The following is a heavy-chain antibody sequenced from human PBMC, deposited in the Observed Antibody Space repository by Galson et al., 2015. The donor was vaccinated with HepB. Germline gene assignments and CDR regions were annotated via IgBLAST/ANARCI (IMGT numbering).Heavy chain of an antibody. V-gene: IGHV3-30*03. J-gene: IGHJ6*02. CDR2: ISYDGSNK. CDR3: ARVQYYYGMDV. CDR1: GFTFSSYG. Sequence: SLRLSCAASGFTFSSYGMHWVRQAPGKGLEWVAVISYDGSNKYYADSVKGRFTISRDNPKNTLYLQMNSLRAEDTAVYYCARVQYYYGMDVWGQGTTVTVSS.